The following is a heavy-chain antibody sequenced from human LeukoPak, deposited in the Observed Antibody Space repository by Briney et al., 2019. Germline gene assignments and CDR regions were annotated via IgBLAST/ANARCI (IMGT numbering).Heavy chain of an antibody. CDR3: ARDRRGYDILTGYYFLYFDY. J-gene: IGHJ4*02. V-gene: IGHV3-66*01. Sequence: GRSLRLSCAASGFTVSSNYMSWVSQAPGKGMEWDSVLYSGGTTYYSDSVKGRFTISRDNSKNTLYLQMNSLRAEDTAVYYCARDRRGYDILTGYYFLYFDYWGQGTLVTVSS. D-gene: IGHD3-9*01. CDR2: LYSGGTT. CDR1: GFTVSSNY.